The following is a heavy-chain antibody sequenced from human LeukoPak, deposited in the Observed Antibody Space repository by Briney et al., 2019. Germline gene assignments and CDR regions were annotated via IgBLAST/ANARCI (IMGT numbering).Heavy chain of an antibody. J-gene: IGHJ5*02. CDR3: ARAPSQYYYGSGRYNWFDP. Sequence: ASVKVSCEASGYTFTSYDINWVRQATGQGLEWMGWMNPNSGNTGYAQKFQGRVTMTRNTSISTAYMELSSLRSEDTAVYYCARAPSQYYYGSGRYNWFDPWGQGTLVTVSS. D-gene: IGHD3-10*01. CDR2: MNPNSGNT. CDR1: GYTFTSYD. V-gene: IGHV1-8*01.